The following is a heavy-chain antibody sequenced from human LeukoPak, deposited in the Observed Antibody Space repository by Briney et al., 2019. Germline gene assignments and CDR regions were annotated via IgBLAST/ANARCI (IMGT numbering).Heavy chain of an antibody. CDR1: GFTFSSYW. CDR3: AKILKTPTYYDFWSGYYGYYYMDV. D-gene: IGHD3-3*01. Sequence: GGSLRLSCAASGFTFSSYWMSWVRQAPGKGLEWVANIKQDGSEKYYVDSVKGRFTISRDNAKNSLYLQMKSLRAEDTAVYYCAKILKTPTYYDFWSGYYGYYYMDVWGKGTTVTVSS. J-gene: IGHJ6*03. V-gene: IGHV3-7*01. CDR2: IKQDGSEK.